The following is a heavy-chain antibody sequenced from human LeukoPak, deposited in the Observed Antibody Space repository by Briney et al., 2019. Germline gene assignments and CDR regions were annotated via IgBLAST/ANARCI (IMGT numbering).Heavy chain of an antibody. CDR2: IVVGSGNT. J-gene: IGHJ3*02. CDR1: GFTFTSSS. Sequence: SVKVSCKASGFTFTSSSMQWVRQARGQRLEWIGWIVVGSGNTNYAQKFQERVTITRDMSTSTAYMELSSLRSEDTAVYYCAAGWSQADAFDIWGQGTMVTVSS. V-gene: IGHV1-58*02. CDR3: AAGWSQADAFDI.